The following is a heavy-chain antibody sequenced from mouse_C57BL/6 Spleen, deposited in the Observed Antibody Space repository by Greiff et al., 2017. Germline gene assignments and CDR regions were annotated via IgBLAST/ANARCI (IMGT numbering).Heavy chain of an antibody. Sequence: EVQLQQSGPELVKPGASVKMSCKASGYTFTDYNMHWVKQSPGKSLEWIGDINPKDGGTSYNQKFKGKATLTVDTSSSTAYLELRSLTSEDSAVYYCAREAYWYFDVWGTGTTVTVSS. J-gene: IGHJ1*03. V-gene: IGHV1-22*01. CDR1: GYTFTDYN. CDR2: INPKDGGT. CDR3: AREAYWYFDV.